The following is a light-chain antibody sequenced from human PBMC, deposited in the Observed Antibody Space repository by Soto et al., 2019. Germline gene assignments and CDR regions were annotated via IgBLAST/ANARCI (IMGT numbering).Light chain of an antibody. Sequence: DIQMTQSPSTLSASVGDRVTITCRASQSISSRLAWYQQKPGKAPKLLIYDASSLESGVPSRFSGSGSGTEFTLTISSLQHDDFATYYCQQYNSLWTVGQGTKVEIK. CDR3: QQYNSLWT. J-gene: IGKJ1*01. V-gene: IGKV1-5*01. CDR2: DAS. CDR1: QSISSR.